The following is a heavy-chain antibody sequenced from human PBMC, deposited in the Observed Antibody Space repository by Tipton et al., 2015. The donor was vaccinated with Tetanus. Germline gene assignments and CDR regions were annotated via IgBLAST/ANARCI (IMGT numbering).Heavy chain of an antibody. CDR3: AKDPASRGWFDP. Sequence: SLRLSCAASGFTFSSYNMNWVRQAPGKGLEWVSGISVRGSHTYYADPVKGRFSISRDNSKNTVYLQMNSLRDEDTAVYYCAKDPASRGWFDPWGQGTLVSVSS. J-gene: IGHJ5*02. V-gene: IGHV3-23*01. CDR2: ISVRGSHT. CDR1: GFTFSSYN.